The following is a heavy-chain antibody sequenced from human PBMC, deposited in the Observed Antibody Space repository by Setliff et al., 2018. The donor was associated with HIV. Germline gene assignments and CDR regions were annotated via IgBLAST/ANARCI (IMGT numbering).Heavy chain of an antibody. V-gene: IGHV3-23*01. CDR3: AKGASLVPRRPHFCYFDY. Sequence: GGSLRLSCAASGFTFSSYAMSWVRQAPGKGLEWVSGISGSGGSTYYADSVKGRFTISRDNSKNTLYLQMNRLRADDTAIYYCAKGASLVPRRPHFCYFDYWGQGALVTVSS. D-gene: IGHD3-16*02. J-gene: IGHJ4*02. CDR2: ISGSGGST. CDR1: GFTFSSYA.